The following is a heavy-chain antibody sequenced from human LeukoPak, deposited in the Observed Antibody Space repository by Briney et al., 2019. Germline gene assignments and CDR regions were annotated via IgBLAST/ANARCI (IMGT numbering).Heavy chain of an antibody. CDR1: GFTVSSNY. D-gene: IGHD5-12*01. CDR2: IYSGGDT. CDR3: ARASGYSGYDPFDY. Sequence: GGSLRLSCAASGFTVSSNYMSWVRQAPGKGLEWVSVIYSGGDTYYADSVKGRFTISRDNSKNTLYLQMNTLRAEDAAVYYCARASGYSGYDPFDYWGQGTLVTVSS. V-gene: IGHV3-53*01. J-gene: IGHJ4*02.